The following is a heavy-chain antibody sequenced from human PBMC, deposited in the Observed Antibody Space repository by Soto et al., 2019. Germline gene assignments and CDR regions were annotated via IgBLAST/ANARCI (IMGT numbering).Heavy chain of an antibody. V-gene: IGHV3-48*02. Sequence: PGGSLRLSCAASGFTFSSYSMNWVRQAPGKGLEWVSYISGSSSTIYYADSVNGRFTISRDNAKNSLYLQMNSLRDEDTAVYYCASEGRDFEYSGYIYHHYGMAVWGQGTTVTVSS. CDR1: GFTFSSYS. CDR3: ASEGRDFEYSGYIYHHYGMAV. J-gene: IGHJ6*02. CDR2: ISGSSSTI. D-gene: IGHD3-22*01.